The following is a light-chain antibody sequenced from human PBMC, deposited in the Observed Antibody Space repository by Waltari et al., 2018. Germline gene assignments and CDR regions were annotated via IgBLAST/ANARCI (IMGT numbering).Light chain of an antibody. V-gene: IGKV1-17*01. J-gene: IGKJ2*03. CDR2: DAS. CDR1: QDISNY. CDR3: LQYNSAPFS. Sequence: DIQITHSPSSLSASVPPRVTLTCRASQDISNYLSWCQQKPGKTPKRLIYDASSLQSGVPSRFSGSGSGTVFTLTISSLQPEDFATYYCLQYNSAPFSFGQGTKVEIK.